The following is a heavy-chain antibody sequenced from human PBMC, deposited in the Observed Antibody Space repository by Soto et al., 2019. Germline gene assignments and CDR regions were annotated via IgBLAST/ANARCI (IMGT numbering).Heavy chain of an antibody. D-gene: IGHD3-22*01. J-gene: IGHJ4*02. CDR2: ISYDGSNK. CDR3: AKVYYDSSGYHLSLDY. V-gene: IGHV3-30*18. Sequence: PGASLRLSCAASGFTFSSYGMHWVRQAPGKGLEWEAVISYDGSNKYYADSVKGRFTISRDNSKNALYLQMNSLRAEDTAVYYCAKVYYDSSGYHLSLDYWGQGTLVTVSS. CDR1: GFTFSSYG.